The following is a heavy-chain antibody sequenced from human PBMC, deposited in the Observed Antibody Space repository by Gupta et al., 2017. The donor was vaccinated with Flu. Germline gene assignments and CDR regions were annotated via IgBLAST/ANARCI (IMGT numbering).Heavy chain of an antibody. Sequence: QVQLQESGPGLVKPSETLSLTCTVSGGSISSYYWSWIRQPPGKGLEWIGYIYYSGSTNYNPSLKSRVTISVDTSKNQFSLKLSSVTAADTAVYYCARGARGYCSGGSCHFDYWGQGTLVTVSS. D-gene: IGHD2-15*01. CDR2: IYYSGST. V-gene: IGHV4-59*01. CDR1: GGSISSYY. J-gene: IGHJ4*02. CDR3: ARGARGYCSGGSCHFDY.